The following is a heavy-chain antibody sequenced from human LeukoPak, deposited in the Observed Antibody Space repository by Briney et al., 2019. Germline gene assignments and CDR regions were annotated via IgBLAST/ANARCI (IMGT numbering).Heavy chain of an antibody. CDR1: GYSISNGYY. D-gene: IGHD6-13*01. CDR2: IYYSGST. CDR3: ARRSPYSSSWIYYFDY. J-gene: IGHJ4*02. V-gene: IGHV4-38-2*02. Sequence: PSETLSLTCTVSGYSISNGYYWGWIRQPPGKGLEWIGSIYYSGSTYYNPSLKSRVTISVDTSKNQFSLKLSSVTAADTAVYYCARRSPYSSSWIYYFDYWGQGTLVTVSS.